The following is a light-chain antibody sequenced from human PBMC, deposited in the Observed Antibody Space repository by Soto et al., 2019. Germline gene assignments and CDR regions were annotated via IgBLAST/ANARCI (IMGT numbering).Light chain of an antibody. Sequence: DIQMTQSPSTLSASVGDRVTITFRASQSISNWLAWYQQKPGKAPKLLLYKGSSLESGVPSRFSGRGSGTEFTLTISSLQPDDFGTYFCQQYNSYSHTFGEGTKLEIK. CDR3: QQYNSYSHT. J-gene: IGKJ2*01. V-gene: IGKV1-5*03. CDR1: QSISNW. CDR2: KGS.